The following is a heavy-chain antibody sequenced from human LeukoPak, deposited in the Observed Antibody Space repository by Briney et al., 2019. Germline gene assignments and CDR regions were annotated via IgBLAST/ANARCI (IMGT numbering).Heavy chain of an antibody. J-gene: IGHJ4*02. Sequence: PSETLSLTCAVYGGSFSGYYWSWIRQPPGKGLEWIGYIYYSGSTNYNPSLKSRVTISVDTSKNQFSLKLSSVTAADTAVYYCARVPRGSYYFDYWGQGTLVTVSS. CDR2: IYYSGST. D-gene: IGHD3-16*01. CDR1: GGSFSGYY. CDR3: ARVPRGSYYFDY. V-gene: IGHV4-59*01.